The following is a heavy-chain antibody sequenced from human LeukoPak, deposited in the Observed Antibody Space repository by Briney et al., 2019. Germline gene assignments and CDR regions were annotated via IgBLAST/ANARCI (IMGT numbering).Heavy chain of an antibody. V-gene: IGHV5-51*03. CDR2: IYPGESDT. CDR3: ARLDPTHFDY. J-gene: IGHJ4*02. Sequence: PGESLTLSCRGSGYSFTSYWIGWVRQMPGKGLEWVGIIYPGESDTIYSPSFQGQVTISADKSISTAYLQWSSLKASDTAMYYCARLDPTHFDYWGQGTLVTVSS. CDR1: GYSFTSYW.